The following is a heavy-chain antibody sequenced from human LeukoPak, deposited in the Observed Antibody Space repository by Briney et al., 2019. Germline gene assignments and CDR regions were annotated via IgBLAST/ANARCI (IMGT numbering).Heavy chain of an antibody. J-gene: IGHJ4*02. Sequence: GGSLRLSCAASGFTFTSHWMNWVRQAPGKGLEWVANIKQDGSEKYYVDSVKGRFTISRDNAKNSLYLQMDSLRAEDTAVYYCASGSGWVQIYWGQGILVTVSS. CDR1: GFTFTSHW. V-gene: IGHV3-7*01. D-gene: IGHD5-24*01. CDR3: ASGSGWVQIY. CDR2: IKQDGSEK.